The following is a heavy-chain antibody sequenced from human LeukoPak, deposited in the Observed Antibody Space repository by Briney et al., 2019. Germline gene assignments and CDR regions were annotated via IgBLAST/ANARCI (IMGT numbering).Heavy chain of an antibody. Sequence: ASVKVSCKASGDSFPSFDINWGRQATGQGLEWMGWMNPNSGNRGYAQKFQGRVTMTRNTSINTAYMELSSLSSEDTAVYYCARVTRYYHGLDVWGQGTTVTVSS. CDR2: MNPNSGNR. CDR3: ARVTRYYHGLDV. J-gene: IGHJ6*02. V-gene: IGHV1-8*02. CDR1: GDSFPSFD.